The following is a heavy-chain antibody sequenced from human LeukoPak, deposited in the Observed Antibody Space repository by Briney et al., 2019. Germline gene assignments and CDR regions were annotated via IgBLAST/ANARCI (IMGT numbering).Heavy chain of an antibody. Sequence: GGSLRLSCAASGFTFSSYWMHWVRQAPGQGLVWVSRINSDGSSTSYADSVKGRFTISRDNAKNTLYLQMNSLRAEDTAVYYCARRVPAAPFGPKGVGYWGRGTLVTVSS. J-gene: IGHJ4*02. CDR1: GFTFSSYW. CDR2: INSDGSST. CDR3: ARRVPAAPFGPKGVGY. D-gene: IGHD2-2*01. V-gene: IGHV3-74*01.